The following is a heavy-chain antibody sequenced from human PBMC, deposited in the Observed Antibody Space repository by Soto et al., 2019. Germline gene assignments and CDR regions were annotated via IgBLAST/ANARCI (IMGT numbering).Heavy chain of an antibody. V-gene: IGHV3-53*01. D-gene: IGHD6-13*01. Sequence: EVQLVESEGGLIQPGGSLRLSCAASGFTVSTNYMTWVRQAPGKGLAWVSLIYSGGNTYYADSVKGRFTISRDNAKNTLCLQMNSLRAEDTAVYYCARERIAAAGTHVAFDIWGRGTMVTVSS. CDR2: IYSGGNT. J-gene: IGHJ3*02. CDR3: ARERIAAAGTHVAFDI. CDR1: GFTVSTNY.